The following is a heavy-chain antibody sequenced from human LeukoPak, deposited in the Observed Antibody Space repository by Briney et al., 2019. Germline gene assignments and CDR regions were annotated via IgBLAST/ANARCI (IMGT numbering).Heavy chain of an antibody. CDR2: ISYDGSNK. V-gene: IGHV3-30*18. CDR3: AKDDWSLGEPGYTSLDY. CDR1: GFTFSHAW. J-gene: IGHJ4*02. Sequence: GGSLRLSCAASGFTFSHAWMKWVRQAPGKGLEWVAVISYDGSNKYYADSVKGRFTISRDNSKNTLYLQMNSLRAEDTAVYYCAKDDWSLGEPGYTSLDYWGQGTLVTVSS. D-gene: IGHD3-16*01.